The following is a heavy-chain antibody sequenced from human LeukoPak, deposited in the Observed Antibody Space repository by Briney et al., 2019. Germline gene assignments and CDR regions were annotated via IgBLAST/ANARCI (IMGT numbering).Heavy chain of an antibody. Sequence: PSETLSLTCAVSGYSISSGYYWGWFRQPPGKGLEWIACIYHGGSTYYNPSLRSRVTMSVDTSKNQFSVRLTSLTAADTAVYYCAREDSGIAVDYWGQGTLVTVSS. D-gene: IGHD6-19*01. J-gene: IGHJ4*02. CDR3: AREDSGIAVDY. CDR2: IYHGGST. CDR1: GYSISSGYY. V-gene: IGHV4-38-2*02.